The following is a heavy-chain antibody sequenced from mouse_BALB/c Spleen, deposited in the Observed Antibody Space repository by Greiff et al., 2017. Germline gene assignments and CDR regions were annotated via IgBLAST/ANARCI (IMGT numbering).Heavy chain of an antibody. V-gene: IGHV3-2*02. D-gene: IGHD2-14*01. Sequence: EVKLVESGPGLVKPSQSLSLTCTVTGYSITSDYAWNWIRQFPGNKLEWMGYISYSGSTSYNPSLKSRISITRDTSKNQFFLQLNSVTTEDTATYYGARSWVQDAMDDWGQGTSVTVSS. CDR2: ISYSGST. J-gene: IGHJ4*01. CDR3: ARSWVQDAMDD. CDR1: GYSITSDYA.